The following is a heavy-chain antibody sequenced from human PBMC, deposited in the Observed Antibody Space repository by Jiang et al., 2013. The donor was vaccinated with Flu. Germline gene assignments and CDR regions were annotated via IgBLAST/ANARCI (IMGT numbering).Heavy chain of an antibody. CDR1: GGSISSYY. D-gene: IGHD1-26*01. CDR2: IYYSGST. Sequence: LLKPSETLSLTCTVSGGSISSYYWSWIRQPPGKGLEWIGYIYYSGSTNYNPSLKSRVTISVDTSKNQFSLKLSSVTAADTAVYYCARESLGNFDYWGQGTLGHRLL. CDR3: ARESLGNFDY. V-gene: IGHV4-59*01. J-gene: IGHJ4*02.